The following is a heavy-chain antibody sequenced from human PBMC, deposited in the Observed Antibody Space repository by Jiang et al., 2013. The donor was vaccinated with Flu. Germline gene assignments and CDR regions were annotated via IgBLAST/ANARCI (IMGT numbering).Heavy chain of an antibody. CDR1: GFSLSTSGVG. J-gene: IGHJ4*02. Sequence: TFSGFSLSTSGVGVGWIRQPPGKALEWLALIYWNDDKRYSASLKNRLTITKDSSKNQVVLTMTNMDPVDTATYYCAHRSRSTAAGSFDYWGQGTLVTVS. CDR2: IYWNDDK. CDR3: AHRSRSTAAGSFDY. V-gene: IGHV2-5*01. D-gene: IGHD6-13*01.